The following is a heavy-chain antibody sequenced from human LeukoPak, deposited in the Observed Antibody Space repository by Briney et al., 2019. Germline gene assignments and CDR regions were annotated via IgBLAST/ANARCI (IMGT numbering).Heavy chain of an antibody. V-gene: IGHV1-69*08. Sequence: GASVKVSCKASGGTFSSYNFIWVRRAPGQGLEWMGGIIPMQGTPNYAQKFQDRVTISADKSTTTVYMALSSLRYEDTAMYYCARESVAGGFEYWGQGTLVTVSS. CDR1: GGTFSSYN. CDR2: IIPMQGTP. J-gene: IGHJ4*02. D-gene: IGHD6-19*01. CDR3: ARESVAGGFEY.